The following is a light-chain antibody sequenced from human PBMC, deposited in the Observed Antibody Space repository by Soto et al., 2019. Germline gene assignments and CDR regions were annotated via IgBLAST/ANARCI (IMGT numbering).Light chain of an antibody. V-gene: IGKV1-33*01. J-gene: IGKJ4*01. Sequence: DIQMTQSPSSLSASVGDRVTITCQASQDISNYLNWYQQKPGKAPKLLIYDESNLETGVPSRFSGSGSGTDFTFTISSLQPEDIATYYCQQYDNPPLTFGGGTKVEIK. CDR2: DES. CDR1: QDISNY. CDR3: QQYDNPPLT.